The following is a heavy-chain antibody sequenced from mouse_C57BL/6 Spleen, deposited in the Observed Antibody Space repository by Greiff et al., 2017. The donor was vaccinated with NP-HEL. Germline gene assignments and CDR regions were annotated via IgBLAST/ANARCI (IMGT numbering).Heavy chain of an antibody. D-gene: IGHD1-1*01. CDR1: GYTFTDYT. CDR2: INPNNGGT. V-gene: IGHV1-18*01. CDR3: ARRNYGSPFDY. J-gene: IGHJ2*01. Sequence: VQLQQSGPELVKPGASVKIPCKASGYTFTDYTMDWVKQSHGKSLEWIGDINPNNGGTIYTQKFKGKATLTVDKSSSTAYMELRSLTSEDTAVYYCARRNYGSPFDYWGQGTTRTVSS.